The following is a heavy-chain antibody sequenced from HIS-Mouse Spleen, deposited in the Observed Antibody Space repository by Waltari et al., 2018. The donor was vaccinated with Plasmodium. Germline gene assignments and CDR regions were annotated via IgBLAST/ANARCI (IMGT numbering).Heavy chain of an antibody. J-gene: IGHJ3*02. CDR3: ARDPYYDYVGGTFDI. Sequence: QVQLQQWGAGLLKPSETLSLTCAVYGGSFSGYYWSWIRQPPGKGREWIGEINHSGSTNYNPSLKSRVTISVDTSKNQCSLKLSSVTAADTAVYYCARDPYYDYVGGTFDIWGQGTMVTVSS. CDR1: GGSFSGYY. CDR2: INHSGST. D-gene: IGHD3-16*01. V-gene: IGHV4-34*01.